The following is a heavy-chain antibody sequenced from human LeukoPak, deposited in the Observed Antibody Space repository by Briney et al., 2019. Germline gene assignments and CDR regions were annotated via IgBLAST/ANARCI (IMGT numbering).Heavy chain of an antibody. CDR1: GGTFSSYA. V-gene: IGHV1-69*13. D-gene: IGHD6-13*01. J-gene: IGHJ4*02. CDR2: IIPIFGTA. CDR3: ARDNTAAGPFDY. Sequence: GASVKVSCKASGGTFSSYAISWVRQAPGQGLEWMGGIIPIFGTANYAQKFQGRVTITADESTSTAYMELSSLRSEDTAVYYCARDNTAAGPFDYWGQGTLVTVSS.